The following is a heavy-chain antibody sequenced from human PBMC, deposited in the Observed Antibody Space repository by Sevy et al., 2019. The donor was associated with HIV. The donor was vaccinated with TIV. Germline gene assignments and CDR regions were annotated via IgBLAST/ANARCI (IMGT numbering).Heavy chain of an antibody. Sequence: GGYLRLSCAASGFTFSSYTINWVRQAPGKGLEWVSSISSSSNYIYYADSVKGRFTISRDNAKNSLYLQMNSLRAEDTAVYHCARVYSGYYNSWGQGTLVTVSS. CDR2: ISSSSNYI. J-gene: IGHJ4*02. V-gene: IGHV3-21*01. D-gene: IGHD1-26*01. CDR3: ARVYSGYYNS. CDR1: GFTFSSYT.